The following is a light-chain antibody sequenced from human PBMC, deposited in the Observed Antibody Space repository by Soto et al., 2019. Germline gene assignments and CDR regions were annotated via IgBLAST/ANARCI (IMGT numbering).Light chain of an antibody. Sequence: QTVVTQEPSLTVSPGGTVTLTCASSTGAVTSGNYPSWFQQKPGQAPRTLIYTTNSRHSWTPARFSGSLLGGKATLTLSGMQPEDEADYYCLLYYGGSHLVFGGGTQLTVL. CDR1: TGAVTSGNY. CDR2: TTN. V-gene: IGLV7-43*01. CDR3: LLYYGGSHLV. J-gene: IGLJ2*01.